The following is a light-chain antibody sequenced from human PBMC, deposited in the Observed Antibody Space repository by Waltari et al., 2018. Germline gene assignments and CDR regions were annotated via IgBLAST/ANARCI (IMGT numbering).Light chain of an antibody. Sequence: QSVLTQPPSVSGTPGQRVTISCSGSSSNIGTKTVDWYQHLPGSAPKLLIYGNNQWPSGVPDRFSGSKSGTSASLAISGLQSEDEADYYCAAWDDRLNGLYVFGAGTKVTVL. CDR1: SSNIGTKT. CDR2: GNN. J-gene: IGLJ1*01. CDR3: AAWDDRLNGLYV. V-gene: IGLV1-44*01.